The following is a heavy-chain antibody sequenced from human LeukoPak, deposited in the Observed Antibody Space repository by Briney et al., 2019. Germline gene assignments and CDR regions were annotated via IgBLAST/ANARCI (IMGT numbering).Heavy chain of an antibody. Sequence: GGSLRLSCAVSGFTFSNYSMNWVRQAPGKGLEWVSYISRSSSTILYADSVKGRFTISRDKAKNSVYLQMNSLRDEDTAVYYCVRIRDSGSYYFYYGMDVWGQGTTVTVSS. J-gene: IGHJ6*02. CDR1: GFTFSNYS. V-gene: IGHV3-48*02. CDR2: ISRSSSTI. D-gene: IGHD1-26*01. CDR3: VRIRDSGSYYFYYGMDV.